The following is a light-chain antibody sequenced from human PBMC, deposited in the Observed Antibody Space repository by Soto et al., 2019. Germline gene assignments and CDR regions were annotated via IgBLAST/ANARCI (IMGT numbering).Light chain of an antibody. J-gene: IGLJ1*01. CDR3: CSYADSNTYV. V-gene: IGLV2-23*01. CDR2: AGT. CDR1: SSDVGSYNL. Sequence: QSALTQPASVSGSPGQSITISCTGTSSDVGSYNLVSWYQQRPGKAPKLIIYAGTKRPSGVSNRFSGSQPGNTASLTIFRLQAEDEADYYCCSYADSNTYVFGTGTKLTVL.